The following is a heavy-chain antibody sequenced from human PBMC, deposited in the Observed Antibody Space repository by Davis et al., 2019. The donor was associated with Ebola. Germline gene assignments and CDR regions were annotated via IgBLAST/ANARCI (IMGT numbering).Heavy chain of an antibody. CDR2: INPHNGNT. CDR1: GYTFTNYG. Sequence: AASVKVSCKASGYTFTNYGITWVRQAPGQGLEWMGWINPHNGNTNYAQNVQGRVTMTTDTSTSTVYMELSSLRSEDTAVYYCARGPMIMDVWGQGTTVTVSS. D-gene: IGHD3-22*01. CDR3: ARGPMIMDV. J-gene: IGHJ6*02. V-gene: IGHV1-18*04.